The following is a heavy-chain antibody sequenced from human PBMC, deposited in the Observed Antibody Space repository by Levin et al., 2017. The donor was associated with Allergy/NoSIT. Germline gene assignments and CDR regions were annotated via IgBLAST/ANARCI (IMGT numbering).Heavy chain of an antibody. CDR2: IWYDGSNK. Sequence: GESLKISCAASGFTFSTYGMHWVRQAPGKGLEWVAVIWYDGSNKYYADSVKGRFTISRDNSKNTLYLQMNSLRAEDTAVYYCARDSRIRYFDWLGPGYWGQGTLVTVSS. CDR3: ARDSRIRYFDWLGPGY. D-gene: IGHD3-9*01. CDR1: GFTFSTYG. V-gene: IGHV3-33*01. J-gene: IGHJ4*02.